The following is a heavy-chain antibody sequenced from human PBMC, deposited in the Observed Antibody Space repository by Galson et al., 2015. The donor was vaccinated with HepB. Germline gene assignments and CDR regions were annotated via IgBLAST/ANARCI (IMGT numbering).Heavy chain of an antibody. D-gene: IGHD2-2*01. J-gene: IGHJ6*02. CDR3: AKDNTNHIVVVPAAIRGDYYYGMDV. CDR2: IRYDGSNK. V-gene: IGHV3-30*02. CDR1: GFTFSSYG. Sequence: SLRLSCAASGFTFSSYGMHWVRQAPGKGLEWVAFIRYDGSNKYYADSVKGRFTISRDNSKNTLYLQMNSLRAEDTAVYYCAKDNTNHIVVVPAAIRGDYYYGMDVWGQGTTVTVSS.